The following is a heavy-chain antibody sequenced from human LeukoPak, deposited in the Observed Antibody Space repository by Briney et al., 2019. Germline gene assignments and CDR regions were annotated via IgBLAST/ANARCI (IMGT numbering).Heavy chain of an antibody. CDR1: GYXFTTYW. D-gene: IGHD6-19*01. CDR3: ARKYSSGWPN. J-gene: IGHJ4*02. Sequence: GASLKISCHGSGYXFTTYWIGWVRQMPGKGLEWMGIIYPGDADTRYSTSFQGQVTISADKSINTAYLQWSSLKASDTAMYYCARKYSSGWPNWGQGTLVTVSS. V-gene: IGHV5-51*01. CDR2: IYPGDADT.